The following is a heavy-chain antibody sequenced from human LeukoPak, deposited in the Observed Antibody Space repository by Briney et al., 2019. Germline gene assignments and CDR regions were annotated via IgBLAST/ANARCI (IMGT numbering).Heavy chain of an antibody. V-gene: IGHV1-69*13. CDR1: GCTFSSYA. D-gene: IGHD5-18*01. CDR3: AREGGMYQLLRSVDTAMVRFFDY. CDR2: IIPIFGTA. Sequence: SVKVSCKASGCTFSSYAISWVRQAPGQGLEWMGGIIPIFGTANYAQKFQGRVTITADESTSTAYMELSSLRSEDTAVYYCAREGGMYQLLRSVDTAMVRFFDYWGQGTLVTVSS. J-gene: IGHJ4*02.